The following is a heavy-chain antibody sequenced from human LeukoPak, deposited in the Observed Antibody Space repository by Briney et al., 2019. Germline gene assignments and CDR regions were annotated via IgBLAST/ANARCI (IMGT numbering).Heavy chain of an antibody. D-gene: IGHD3-10*01. CDR1: GGSFSGYY. CDR3: ARLPRVRGVIMSDY. V-gene: IGHV4-34*01. J-gene: IGHJ4*02. Sequence: PSETLSLTCAVYGGSFSGYYWSWIRQPPGKGLEWIGEINHSGSTTYTPSLKSRVTISVDTSKNQFSLKLSSVTAADTAVYYCARLPRVRGVIMSDYWGQGTLVTVSS. CDR2: INHSGST.